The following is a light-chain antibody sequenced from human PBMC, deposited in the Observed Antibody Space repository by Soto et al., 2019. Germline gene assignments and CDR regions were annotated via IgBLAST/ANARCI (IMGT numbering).Light chain of an antibody. J-gene: IGKJ1*01. V-gene: IGKV1-5*03. CDR3: QHYNSYRA. CDR2: KAS. CDR1: ESIDTW. Sequence: DIQMTQSPSTLSASVGDRVTITCRASESIDTWLAWHQQKPVRAPKLLISKASSLESGVPSRFSGSGSGTEITRAISSLQPDDFETDYCQHYNSYRAFGQGTKVEL.